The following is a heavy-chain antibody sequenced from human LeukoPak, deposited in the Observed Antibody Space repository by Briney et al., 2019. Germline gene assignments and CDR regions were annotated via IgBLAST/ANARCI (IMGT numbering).Heavy chain of an antibody. Sequence: PGGSLRLSCAASGFTFSSYSMNWVRQAPGKGLEWVSYISSSSSTIYYADSVKGRFTISRDNAKNSLYLQMNSLRAEDTAVYYCARDLDVAFGGYYGMDVWGQGTTVTVSS. CDR3: ARDLDVAFGGYYGMDV. J-gene: IGHJ6*02. CDR1: GFTFSSYS. CDR2: ISSSSSTI. V-gene: IGHV3-48*01. D-gene: IGHD3-10*01.